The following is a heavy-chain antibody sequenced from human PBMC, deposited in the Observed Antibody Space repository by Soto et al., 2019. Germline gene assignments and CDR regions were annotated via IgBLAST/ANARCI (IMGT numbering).Heavy chain of an antibody. CDR2: IYYSGST. CDR1: GGSISSGGYY. D-gene: IGHD1-26*01. CDR3: ARDLNLSYYIVS. Sequence: QVQLQESGPGLVKPSQTLSFTCTVSGGSISSGGYYWSWIRQHPGKGLEWIGYIYYSGSTYYNPSLKSRVTISVDTSKNQFSLKPSSVTAADTAVFYCARDLNLSYYIVSWGQGTLVTVSS. V-gene: IGHV4-31*03. J-gene: IGHJ4*02.